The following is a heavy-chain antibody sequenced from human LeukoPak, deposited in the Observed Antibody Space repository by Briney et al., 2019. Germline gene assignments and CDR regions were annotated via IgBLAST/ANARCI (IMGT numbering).Heavy chain of an antibody. CDR3: ARAYYHDYSDYHWAPDY. V-gene: IGHV1-8*03. J-gene: IGHJ4*02. Sequence: ASVKVSCKASGYTFTSYDINWVRQATGQGLEWMGWMNPNSGNTGYAQKFQGRVTITRNTSISTVYMEMSSLRSEDTAVYYCARAYYHDYSDYHWAPDYWGQGTLVTVSS. D-gene: IGHD3-22*01. CDR2: MNPNSGNT. CDR1: GYTFTSYD.